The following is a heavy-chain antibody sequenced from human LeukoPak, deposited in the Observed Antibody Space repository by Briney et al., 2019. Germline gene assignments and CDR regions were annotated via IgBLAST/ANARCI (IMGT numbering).Heavy chain of an antibody. J-gene: IGHJ4*02. V-gene: IGHV4-59*08. CDR2: ISHSGTT. D-gene: IGHD6-19*01. CDR1: GGSISSYS. CDR3: ARWDDSAWAFGN. Sequence: SETLSLTCIVSGGSISSYSWNWIRQSPGQGLDWVGYISHSGTTSYNSYVRSRVTISVDTSKNQLSLKLTSVTAADTAVYYCARWDDSAWAFGNWGPGTLVTVSS.